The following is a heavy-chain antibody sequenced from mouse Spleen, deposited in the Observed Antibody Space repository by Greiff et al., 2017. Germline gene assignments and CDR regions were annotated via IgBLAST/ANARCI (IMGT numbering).Heavy chain of an antibody. CDR3: ARRGGLHFDY. CDR2: IYPGDGDT. CDR1: GYAFSSSW. V-gene: IGHV1-82*01. J-gene: IGHJ2*01. Sequence: QVQLKESGPELVKPGASVKISCKASGYAFSSSWMNWVKQRPGKGLEWIGRIYPGDGDTNYNGKFKGKATLTADKSSSTAYMQLSSLTSEDSAVYFCARRGGLHFDYWGQGTTLTVSS. D-gene: IGHD1-1*02.